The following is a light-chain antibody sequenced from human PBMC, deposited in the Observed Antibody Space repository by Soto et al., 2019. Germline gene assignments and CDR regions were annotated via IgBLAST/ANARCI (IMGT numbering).Light chain of an antibody. CDR3: QQYNNWPF. Sequence: EIVMTQFPATLFVSPGERATLSCRASQSVSSNLAWYQQKPGQAPRLLIYGASTRATGIPARFSGSGSGTEFTLTISSLQSEDFAVYYCQQYNNWPFFGGGTKVDIK. CDR1: QSVSSN. V-gene: IGKV3-15*01. J-gene: IGKJ4*01. CDR2: GAS.